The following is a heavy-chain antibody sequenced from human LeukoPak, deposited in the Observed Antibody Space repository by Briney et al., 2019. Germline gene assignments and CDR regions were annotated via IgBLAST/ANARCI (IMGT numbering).Heavy chain of an antibody. D-gene: IGHD3-10*01. CDR1: GFTFSNYA. J-gene: IGHJ5*02. CDR3: ARDSYQDYYGRFDP. CDR2: ISYDGSNK. Sequence: GRSLRLSCAASGFTFSNYAMHWVRQAPGKGLEWVAVISYDGSNKYYADSVNGRFTISRDNSENTLYLQMNGLTAEDTAMYYCARDSYQDYYGRFDPWGQGTLVIVSS. V-gene: IGHV3-30*04.